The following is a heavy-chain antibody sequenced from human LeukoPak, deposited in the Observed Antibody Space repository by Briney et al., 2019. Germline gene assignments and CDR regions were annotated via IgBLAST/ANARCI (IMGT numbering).Heavy chain of an antibody. V-gene: IGHV3-11*04. J-gene: IGHJ6*03. CDR1: GFTFSDYY. CDR2: ISSSGSTI. Sequence: GGSLRLSCAASGFTFSDYYMSWIRQAPGKGLEWVSYISSSGSTIYYADSAKGRFTISRDNAKNSLYLQMNSLRAEDTAVYYCARVGTMIVDEVIPGFEGYYYMDVWGKGTTVTVSS. D-gene: IGHD3-22*01. CDR3: ARVGTMIVDEVIPGFEGYYYMDV.